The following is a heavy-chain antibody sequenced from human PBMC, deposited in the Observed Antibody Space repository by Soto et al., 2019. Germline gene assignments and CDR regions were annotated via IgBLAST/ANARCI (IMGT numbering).Heavy chain of an antibody. J-gene: IGHJ6*02. V-gene: IGHV4-34*01. CDR2: INHSGST. CDR3: ARTTYYYDSSGYYHGTKRSNGMDV. Sequence: SETLSLTCAVYGGSFSGYYWSWIRQPPGKGLEWIGEINHSGSTNYNPSLKSRVTISVDTSKNQFSLKLSSVTAADTAVYYCARTTYYYDSSGYYHGTKRSNGMDVWGQGTTVTVS. D-gene: IGHD3-22*01. CDR1: GGSFSGYY.